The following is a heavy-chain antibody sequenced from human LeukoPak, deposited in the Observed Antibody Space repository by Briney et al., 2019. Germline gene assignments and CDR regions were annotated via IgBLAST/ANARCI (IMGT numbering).Heavy chain of an antibody. CDR2: ISYDGSNQ. CDR1: GFTFSSYA. J-gene: IGHJ4*02. D-gene: IGHD3-16*01. V-gene: IGHV3-30-3*01. Sequence: GRSLRLSCAASGFTFSSYAMHWVRQTPGKGLGWVAIISYDGSNQYYADSVRGRFTSSRDNSKNTLYLQMNSLGPEDTAVYYCARDQLPTPNAYSPGHWGQGTLVSVSS. CDR3: ARDQLPTPNAYSPGH.